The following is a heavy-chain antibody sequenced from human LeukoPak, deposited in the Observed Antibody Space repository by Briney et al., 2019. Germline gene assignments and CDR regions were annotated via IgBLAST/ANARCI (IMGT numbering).Heavy chain of an antibody. CDR3: AKDRGYYYYYGMDV. V-gene: IGHV3-48*03. Sequence: GGSLRLSCAASGFGFGQYEMNWVRQAPGKGLEWIAYISVRAGTIYYGDSAEGRFTISRDDAKNSLYLQMNGLRVEDTAVYYCAKDRGYYYYYGMDVWGQGTTVTVSS. J-gene: IGHJ6*02. CDR1: GFGFGQYE. D-gene: IGHD5-24*01. CDR2: ISVRAGTI.